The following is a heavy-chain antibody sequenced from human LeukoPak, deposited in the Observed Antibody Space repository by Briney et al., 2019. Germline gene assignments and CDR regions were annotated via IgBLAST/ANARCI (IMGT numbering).Heavy chain of an antibody. CDR2: INQDGSEK. Sequence: AGGSLRLSCVVSGFTFSSYWMSWVRQAPGKGLEWVANINQDGSEKYYVDSVKGRFTVSRDNAKNSLYLQMNSLRAEDTAVYYCAGGGPDDYYYYMDVWGKGPRSPSP. CDR3: AGGGPDDYYYYMDV. V-gene: IGHV3-7*01. D-gene: IGHD2-15*01. J-gene: IGHJ6*03. CDR1: GFTFSSYW.